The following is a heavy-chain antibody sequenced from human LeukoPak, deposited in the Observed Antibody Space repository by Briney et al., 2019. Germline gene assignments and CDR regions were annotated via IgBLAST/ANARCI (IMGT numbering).Heavy chain of an antibody. J-gene: IGHJ6*03. CDR2: ISSSSSYI. CDR3: ARDPGYCSGGSCYPTSYYYYMDV. D-gene: IGHD2-15*01. Sequence: GGSLRLSCAASGFTFSSYSMNWVRQAPGKGLEWVSSISSSSSYIYYADSVKGRFTISRDNAKNSLYLQMNSLRAEDTAVYYCARDPGYCSGGSCYPTSYYYYMDVWGKGTTVTVSS. CDR1: GFTFSSYS. V-gene: IGHV3-21*01.